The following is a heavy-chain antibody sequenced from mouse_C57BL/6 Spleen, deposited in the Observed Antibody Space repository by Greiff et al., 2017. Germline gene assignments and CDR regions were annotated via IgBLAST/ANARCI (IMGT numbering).Heavy chain of an antibody. D-gene: IGHD2-4*01. J-gene: IGHJ3*01. V-gene: IGHV1-22*01. CDR2: INPNNGGT. CDR1: GYTFTDYN. CDR3: ARADYDYDGAWFAY. Sequence: VQLQQSGPELVKPGASVKMSCKASGYTFTDYNMHWVKQSHGKSLEWIGYINPNNGGTSYNQKFKGKATLTVNKSSSTAYMELRSLTSEESAVYYCARADYDYDGAWFAYWGQGTLVTVSA.